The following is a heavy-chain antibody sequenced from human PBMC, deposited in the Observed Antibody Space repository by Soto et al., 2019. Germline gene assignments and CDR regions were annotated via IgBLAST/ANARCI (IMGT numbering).Heavy chain of an antibody. CDR3: ARDQTTVTTPYYYGIDV. J-gene: IGHJ6*02. CDR1: GGSISSGGYY. V-gene: IGHV4-31*03. D-gene: IGHD4-4*01. Sequence: ASETLSLTCIVSGGSISSGGYYWSWIRQRPGKGLEWIGYIYYSGSTYYNPSLKSRVTISVDTSKNQFSLKLSSVTAADTAVYYCARDQTTVTTPYYYGIDVCGQGTTVTVSS. CDR2: IYYSGST.